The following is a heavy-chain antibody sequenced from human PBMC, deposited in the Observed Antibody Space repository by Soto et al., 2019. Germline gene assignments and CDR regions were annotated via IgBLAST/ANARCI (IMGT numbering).Heavy chain of an antibody. J-gene: IGHJ4*02. V-gene: IGHV3-15*01. Sequence: GSLRLSCAASEFTFANAWISWVRQAPGRGLEWVGRIKSKADGGTTDYAAPVKGRSTISRDESQNTLYLQMNSLKTEDTAVYYCTSLYYGHWGQGTLVTV. CDR1: EFTFANAW. D-gene: IGHD4-17*01. CDR2: IKSKADGGTT. CDR3: TSLYYGH.